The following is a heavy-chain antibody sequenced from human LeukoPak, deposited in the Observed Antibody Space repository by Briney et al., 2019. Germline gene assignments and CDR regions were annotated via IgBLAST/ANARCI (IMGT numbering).Heavy chain of an antibody. D-gene: IGHD6-19*01. V-gene: IGHV3-30*19. CDR2: ISFDGSNK. CDR1: GFTFSSYG. CDR3: ARQVAGLDY. Sequence: GGSLRLSCAASGFTFSSYGMHWVRQAPGKGLEWVAFISFDGSNKYYADSVKGRFTISRDNSKNTLYLQMNSLRAEDTAVYYCARQVAGLDYWGQGTLVTVSS. J-gene: IGHJ4*02.